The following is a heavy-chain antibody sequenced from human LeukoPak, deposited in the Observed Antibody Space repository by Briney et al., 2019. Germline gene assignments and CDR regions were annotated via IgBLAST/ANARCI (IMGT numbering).Heavy chain of an antibody. D-gene: IGHD6-19*01. Sequence: SQTLYLPRNVSGGPLSQGGYHRSWIRQHPGKGLEWIGYIYYSGSTYYTPSLKSRVTISVDTSENQFSLKLSSVTAADTAVYYCARDPPPDSSGWYGDPYYYGMDVWGQGTTVTVSS. CDR1: GGPLSQGGYH. J-gene: IGHJ6*02. CDR2: IYYSGST. V-gene: IGHV4-31*03. CDR3: ARDPPPDSSGWYGDPYYYGMDV.